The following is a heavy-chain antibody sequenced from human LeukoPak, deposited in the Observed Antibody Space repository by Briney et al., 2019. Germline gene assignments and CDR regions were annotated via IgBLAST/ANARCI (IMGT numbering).Heavy chain of an antibody. CDR1: GYSFTNYW. V-gene: IGHV5-51*01. CDR2: IYPGDSDT. D-gene: IGHD6-6*01. CDR3: ARQGYSSSSRFDN. Sequence: GESLKISCKGSGYSFTNYWIGWVRQMPGKGLEWMGIIYPGDSDTRYSPSFQGQVTISADKSISTAYLQWSSLQASDTAMYYCARQGYSSSSRFDNWGQGTPVTVSS. J-gene: IGHJ4*02.